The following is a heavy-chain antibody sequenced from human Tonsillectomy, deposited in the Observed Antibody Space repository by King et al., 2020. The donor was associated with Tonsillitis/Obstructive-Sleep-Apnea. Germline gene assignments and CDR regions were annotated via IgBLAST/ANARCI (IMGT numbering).Heavy chain of an antibody. D-gene: IGHD6-13*01. CDR3: TSLGAADYRGSWASSYYGMDV. CDR1: GFNFNNAW. CDR2: IKSKTDGGTT. J-gene: IGHJ6*02. Sequence: VQLVESGGGLVKPGGSLRLSCAASGFNFNNAWMNWVRQAPGKGLEWVGRIKSKTDGGTTDYAAPVKGRITITSDASKNTRDLQMNSLKTEDTAVYYCTSLGAADYRGSWASSYYGMDVWGQGTTVTVSS. V-gene: IGHV3-15*07.